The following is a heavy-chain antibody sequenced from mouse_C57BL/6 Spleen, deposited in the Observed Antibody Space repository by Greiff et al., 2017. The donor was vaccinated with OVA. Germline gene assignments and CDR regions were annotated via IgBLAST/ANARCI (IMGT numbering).Heavy chain of an antibody. D-gene: IGHD2-4*01. CDR3: ARYDYDPFAY. V-gene: IGHV1-81*01. J-gene: IGHJ3*01. Sequence: LVESGAELARPGASVKLSCKASGYTFTSYGISWVKQRTGQGLEWIGEIYPRSGNTYYNEKFKGKATLTADKSSSTAYMELRSLTSEDSAVYFCARYDYDPFAYWGQGTLVTVSA. CDR1: GYTFTSYG. CDR2: IYPRSGNT.